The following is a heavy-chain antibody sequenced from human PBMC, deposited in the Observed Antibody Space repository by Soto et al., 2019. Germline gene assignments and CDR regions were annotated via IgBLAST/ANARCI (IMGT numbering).Heavy chain of an antibody. CDR3: ALTRRSSLLEVAGPGFEY. CDR1: GFNFGVFG. V-gene: IGHV3-30*03. D-gene: IGHD6-19*01. J-gene: IGHJ4*02. CDR2: LSYEGSEE. Sequence: LRLSCAASGFNFGVFGMHWVRQAPGKGLEWLSVLSYEGSEEYYADSVRGRFTISRDNSKNTLFLQMDSLRVDDTGVYYCALTRRSSLLEVAGPGFEYWGQGTLVTVSS.